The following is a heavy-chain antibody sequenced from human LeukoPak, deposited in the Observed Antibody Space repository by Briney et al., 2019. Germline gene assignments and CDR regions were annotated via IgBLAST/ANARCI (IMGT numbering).Heavy chain of an antibody. Sequence: SETLSLTCTVSGGSISSGGYYWSWIRQPPGKGLEWIGYIYHSGSTYYNPSLKSRVTISVDRSKNQFSLKLSSVTAADTAVYYCARDGDYYDSSGYYLIFDYWGQGTLVTVSS. D-gene: IGHD3-22*01. V-gene: IGHV4-30-2*01. CDR1: GGSISSGGYY. CDR2: IYHSGST. CDR3: ARDGDYYDSSGYYLIFDY. J-gene: IGHJ4*02.